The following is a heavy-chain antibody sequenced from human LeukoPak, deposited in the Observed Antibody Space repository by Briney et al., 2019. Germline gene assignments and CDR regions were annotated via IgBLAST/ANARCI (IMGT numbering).Heavy chain of an antibody. CDR3: AAWTDRGYSY. J-gene: IGHJ4*02. CDR1: GFTFSRSW. D-gene: IGHD5-12*01. Sequence: GGSLRLSCTASGFTFSRSWMNWIRQAPGKGLEWVANINPDGDGMRFVDSVKGRFTMSRDNAQSSLHLQMNSLRVEDTAFYYCAAWTDRGYSYWGQGALVTVSS. V-gene: IGHV3-7*01. CDR2: INPDGDGM.